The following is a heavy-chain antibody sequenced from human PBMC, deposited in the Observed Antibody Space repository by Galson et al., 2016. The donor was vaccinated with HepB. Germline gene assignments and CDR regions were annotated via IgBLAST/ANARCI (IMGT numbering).Heavy chain of an antibody. D-gene: IGHD3-3*01. CDR3: ARTTSGTIFLGVIEY. CDR2: IGSDGST. J-gene: IGHJ4*02. CDR1: GFTFSTYA. V-gene: IGHV3-23*01. Sequence: SLRLSCAPSGFTFSTYAMTWVRQAPGKGLEWVSVIGSDGSTYYADPVKGRFTISRDNSKNTSFLQMYSLRGEDTAVYHCARTTSGTIFLGVIEYWGQGTPVTVSS.